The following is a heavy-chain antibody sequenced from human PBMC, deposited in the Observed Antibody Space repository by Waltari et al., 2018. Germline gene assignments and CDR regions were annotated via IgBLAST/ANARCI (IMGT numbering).Heavy chain of an antibody. CDR1: GGSISSSSYY. CDR3: ASRSGSLPKGNPEYFQH. CDR2: ISSSSSTI. J-gene: IGHJ1*01. D-gene: IGHD1-26*01. V-gene: IGHV3-11*04. Sequence: QLQLQESGPGLVKPSETLSLTCTVSGGSISSSSYYWGWIRQPPGKGLEWVSYISSSSSTIYYAYSVKGRFTISRDNAKNSLYLQMNSLRAEDTAVYYCASRSGSLPKGNPEYFQHWGQGTLVTVSS.